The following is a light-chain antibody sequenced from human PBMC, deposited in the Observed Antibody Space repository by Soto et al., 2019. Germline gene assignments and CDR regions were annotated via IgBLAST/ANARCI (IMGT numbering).Light chain of an antibody. J-gene: IGKJ5*01. CDR3: QQRASLPIT. CDR1: QTVRNE. Sequence: EIVLTQSPVTLSLSPGERATLSCRASQTVRNELAWYQQKPGQAPRLLIYDASNRATGIPARFSGSGSGTDFSLTISSLEPEDFAIYYCQQRASLPITFGQGTRLEIK. V-gene: IGKV3-11*01. CDR2: DAS.